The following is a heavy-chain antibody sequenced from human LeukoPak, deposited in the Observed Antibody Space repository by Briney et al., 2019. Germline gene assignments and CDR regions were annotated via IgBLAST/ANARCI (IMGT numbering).Heavy chain of an antibody. V-gene: IGHV3-74*01. Sequence: GGSLRPSCTVSGFTFSTHWMRWVRQAPGKGLVWVSHIKGDGTSTNYADSVKGRFTISRDNAKNTLFLQMNSLRAGDTAVYYCARDGLAAAADYWGQGTLVTVSS. CDR1: GFTFSTHW. J-gene: IGHJ4*02. CDR2: IKGDGTST. CDR3: ARDGLAAAADY. D-gene: IGHD6-13*01.